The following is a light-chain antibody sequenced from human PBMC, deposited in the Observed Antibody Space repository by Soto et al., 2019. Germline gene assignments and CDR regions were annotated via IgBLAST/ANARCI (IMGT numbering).Light chain of an antibody. J-gene: IGKJ2*01. CDR2: LGS. V-gene: IGKV2-28*01. Sequence: DIGMPQAPSSLPVTPGEPASISCKFSQTPEERNEDNYLDWYLQRPGQSPQLLIYLGSSRASGVPDRFSGSGSGTDFTLKISRVEAEDVGVYYCMQGQQMPYTFGQGTKLEIK. CDR1: QTPEERNEDNY. CDR3: MQGQQMPYT.